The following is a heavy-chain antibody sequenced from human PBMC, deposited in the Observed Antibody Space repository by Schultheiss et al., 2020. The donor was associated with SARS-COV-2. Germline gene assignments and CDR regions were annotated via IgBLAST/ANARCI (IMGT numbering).Heavy chain of an antibody. V-gene: IGHV4-4*07. CDR3: ARGRITGTLRRGKPVDY. CDR2: IYTSGST. D-gene: IGHD1-7*01. CDR1: GGSISSYY. J-gene: IGHJ4*02. Sequence: SETLSLTCTVSGGSISSYYWSWIRQPAGKGLEWIGRIYTSGSTNYNPSLKSRVTMSVDTSKNQFSLKLSSVTAADTAVYYCARGRITGTLRRGKPVDYWGQGTLVTVSS.